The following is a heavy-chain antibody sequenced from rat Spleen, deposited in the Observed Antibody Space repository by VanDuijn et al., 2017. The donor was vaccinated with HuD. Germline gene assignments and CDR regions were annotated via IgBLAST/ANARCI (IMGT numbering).Heavy chain of an antibody. J-gene: IGHJ2*01. Sequence: EVQLVESGGGLVQPGRSMKLSCAASGFTFSSFPMAWVRQAPTKGLEWVATISTSGGSTYYRDSVKGRFTSSRDNAKSTLYLQMNSLRSEDTATYYCTRGAGKDYWGQGVMVTVSS. CDR3: TRGAGKDY. CDR2: ISTSGGST. V-gene: IGHV5-46*01. CDR1: GFTFSSFP. D-gene: IGHD5-1*01.